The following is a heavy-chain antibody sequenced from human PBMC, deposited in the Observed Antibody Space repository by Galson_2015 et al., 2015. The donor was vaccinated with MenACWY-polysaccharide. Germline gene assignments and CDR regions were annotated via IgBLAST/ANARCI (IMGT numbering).Heavy chain of an antibody. CDR2: IYSGGST. V-gene: IGHV3-66*02. D-gene: IGHD5-24*01. Sequence: SLRLSCAASGFTVSSKYMSWVRQAPGKGLEWVSVIYSGGSTYYADSVKGRFTISRDNSKNTLYLQMNSLRAEETAVYYCARPRGWGGDGYNYDYYYYGMDVWGQGTTVTVSS. J-gene: IGHJ6*02. CDR1: GFTVSSKY. CDR3: ARPRGWGGDGYNYDYYYYGMDV.